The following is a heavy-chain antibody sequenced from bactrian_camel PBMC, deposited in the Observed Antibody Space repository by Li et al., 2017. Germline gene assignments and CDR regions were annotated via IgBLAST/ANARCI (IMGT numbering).Heavy chain of an antibody. Sequence: HVQLVESGGGSVQAGGSLRLSCAFDAYTPANVRMAWFRQAPGKEREGVASLASDGSSIYANSLKGRFSISKDNARNWLDLQMGSLEPGDTARYYCAADRRRHGPPSLRPGDYSVWGQGTQVTVS. CDR3: AADRRRHGPPSLRPGDYSV. V-gene: IGHV3S53*01. D-gene: IGHD2*01. CDR1: AYTPANVR. J-gene: IGHJ4*01. CDR2: LASDGSS.